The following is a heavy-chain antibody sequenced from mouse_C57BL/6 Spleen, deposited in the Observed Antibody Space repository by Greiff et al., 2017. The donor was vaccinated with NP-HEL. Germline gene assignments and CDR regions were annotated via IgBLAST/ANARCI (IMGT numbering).Heavy chain of an antibody. J-gene: IGHJ4*01. CDR3: ARGSYDYAHYYAMDY. V-gene: IGHV1-69*01. Sequence: QVQLQQPGAELVMPGASVKLSCKASGYTFTSYWMHWVKQRPGQGLEWIGEIDPSDSYTNYNQKFKGKATLTVDKSSSTAYMQLSSLTSEDSAVYYCARGSYDYAHYYAMDYWGQGTSVTVSS. D-gene: IGHD2-4*01. CDR2: IDPSDSYT. CDR1: GYTFTSYW.